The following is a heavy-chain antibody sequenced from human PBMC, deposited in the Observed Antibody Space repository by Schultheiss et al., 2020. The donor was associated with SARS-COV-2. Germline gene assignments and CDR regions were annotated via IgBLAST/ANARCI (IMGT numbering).Heavy chain of an antibody. CDR3: AKSSSVAGPFDY. J-gene: IGHJ4*02. CDR2: IGATGATA. D-gene: IGHD6-19*01. Sequence: GGSLRLSCAASGFTFSSYGMHWVRQVPGKGLEWVSPIGATGATAYYADSVKGRFTISRDNSKNTLYLQMNSLRGEDTAVYYCAKSSSVAGPFDYWGQGTLVTVSS. CDR1: GFTFSSYG. V-gene: IGHV3-23*01.